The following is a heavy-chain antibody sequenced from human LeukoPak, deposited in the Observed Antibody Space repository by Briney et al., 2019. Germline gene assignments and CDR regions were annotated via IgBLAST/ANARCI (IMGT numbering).Heavy chain of an antibody. J-gene: IGHJ6*02. CDR3: ARTILWFGEDGMDV. CDR1: GGSISSRSYY. Sequence: SETLSLTCTVSGGSISSRSYYWGWIRQPPGKGLEWIGSIYYSRSTYYNPSLKSRVTISVDTSKNQFSLKLSSVTAADTAVYSCARTILWFGEDGMDVWGQGTTVTVSS. CDR2: IYYSRST. D-gene: IGHD3-10*01. V-gene: IGHV4-39*07.